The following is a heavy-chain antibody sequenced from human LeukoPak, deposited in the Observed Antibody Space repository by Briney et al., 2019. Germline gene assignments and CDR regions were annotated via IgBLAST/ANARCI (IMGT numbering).Heavy chain of an antibody. J-gene: IGHJ4*02. Sequence: SEPLSLPCTVSGGSISSSSYYGGWIRQPPGKGLEWIGSIYYSGSTYYNPSLKSRVTISVDTSKNQFSLKLSSVTAADTAVYYCARGRSSSWYPTGFDYWGQGTLVTVSS. CDR3: ARGRSSSWYPTGFDY. CDR1: GGSISSSSYY. CDR2: IYYSGST. D-gene: IGHD6-13*01. V-gene: IGHV4-39*07.